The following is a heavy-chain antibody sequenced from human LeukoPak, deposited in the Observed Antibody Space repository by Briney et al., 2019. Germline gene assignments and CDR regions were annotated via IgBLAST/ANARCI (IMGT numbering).Heavy chain of an antibody. CDR1: GFTFSSYA. CDR2: ISGGSGST. Sequence: GGSLRLSCAASGFTFSSYAMSWVRQAPGKGLAWVSTISGGSGSTYCADSVKGRFTISRDNSKNSLYLQMNSLRAEDTAVYYCARDPPSFQYWGQGTLVTVSA. V-gene: IGHV3-23*01. CDR3: ARDPPSFQY. J-gene: IGHJ1*01.